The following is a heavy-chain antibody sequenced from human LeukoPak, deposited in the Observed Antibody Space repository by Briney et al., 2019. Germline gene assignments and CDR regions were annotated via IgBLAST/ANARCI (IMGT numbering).Heavy chain of an antibody. CDR3: ARDLMITFGGVIVSRHYFDY. V-gene: IGHV1-69*13. D-gene: IGHD3-16*02. CDR1: GYTFTSYG. Sequence: GASVKVSCKASGYTFTSYGISWVRQAPGQGLEWMGGIIPIFGTANYAQKFQGRVTITADESTSTAYMELSSLRSEDTAVYYCARDLMITFGGVIVSRHYFDYWGQGTLVTVSS. CDR2: IIPIFGTA. J-gene: IGHJ4*02.